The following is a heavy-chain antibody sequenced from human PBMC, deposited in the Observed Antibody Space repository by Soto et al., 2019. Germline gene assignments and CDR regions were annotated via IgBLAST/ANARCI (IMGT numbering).Heavy chain of an antibody. CDR1: GGTFSSYS. V-gene: IGHV1-69*13. Sequence: GASVKVSCKASGGTFSSYSISWVRHAPGQGLEWMGGIIPIFGTANYAQKFQGRVTITADESTSTAYMELSSLRSEDTAVYYCARGKAYYGDRNAYYYYGMDVWGQGTTVTVSS. J-gene: IGHJ6*02. CDR3: ARGKAYYGDRNAYYYYGMDV. D-gene: IGHD4-17*01. CDR2: IIPIFGTA.